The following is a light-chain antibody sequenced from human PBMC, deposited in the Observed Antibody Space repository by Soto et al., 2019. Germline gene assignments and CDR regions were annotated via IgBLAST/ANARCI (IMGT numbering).Light chain of an antibody. CDR1: NSDVGGYNY. Sequence: QPVLTQPASVSGSPGQSITISCTGTNSDVGGYNYVSWYQHHPGKAPKLMIYEVSNRPSGVSNRFSGSKSGNTASLTISGLQAEDEADYYCTSYTTSNTVVFGGGTKVTVL. CDR3: TSYTTSNTVV. CDR2: EVS. J-gene: IGLJ2*01. V-gene: IGLV2-14*01.